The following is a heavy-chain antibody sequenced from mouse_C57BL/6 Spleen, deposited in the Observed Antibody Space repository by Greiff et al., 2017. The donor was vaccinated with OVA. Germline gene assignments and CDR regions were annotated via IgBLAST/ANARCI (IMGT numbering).Heavy chain of an antibody. CDR3: ARRTAQATTWFAD. J-gene: IGHJ3*01. D-gene: IGHD3-2*02. V-gene: IGHV1-55*01. Sequence: QVQLQQPGAELVKPGASVKMSCKASGYTFTSYWITWVKQRPGQGLEWIGDIYPGSGSTNYNEKFKSKATLTVDTSSSTAYRQLSSLTSEDSAVYYCARRTAQATTWFADWGQGTLVTVSA. CDR1: GYTFTSYW. CDR2: IYPGSGST.